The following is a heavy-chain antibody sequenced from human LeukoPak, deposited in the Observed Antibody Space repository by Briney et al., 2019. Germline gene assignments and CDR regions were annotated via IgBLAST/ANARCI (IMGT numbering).Heavy chain of an antibody. Sequence: GGSLRLSCAASGFTFSSYTIHWVRRAPGKGLEWVSSISALSTYISYADSVKGRFTISRDNVEKSAYLELSGLTAHDTATYYCARGGIAGRPVYYYYMDVWGKGTTVTVSS. D-gene: IGHD6-6*01. CDR1: GFTFSSYT. V-gene: IGHV3-21*01. CDR2: ISALSTYI. J-gene: IGHJ6*03. CDR3: ARGGIAGRPVYYYYMDV.